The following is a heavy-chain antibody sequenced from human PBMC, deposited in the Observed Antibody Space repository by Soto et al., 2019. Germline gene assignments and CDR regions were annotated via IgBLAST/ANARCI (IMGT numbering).Heavy chain of an antibody. CDR3: ARVGRGYSYGYSWFDH. V-gene: IGHV1-69*13. D-gene: IGHD5-18*01. J-gene: IGHJ5*02. CDR1: GGTFSSYA. Sequence: SVKVSCKASGGTFSSYAISWVRQAPGQGLEWMGGIIPIFGTANYAQKFQGRVTITADESTSTASMELSSLRSEDTAVCCYARVGRGYSYGYSWFDHWGQGTLVTLSS. CDR2: IIPIFGTA.